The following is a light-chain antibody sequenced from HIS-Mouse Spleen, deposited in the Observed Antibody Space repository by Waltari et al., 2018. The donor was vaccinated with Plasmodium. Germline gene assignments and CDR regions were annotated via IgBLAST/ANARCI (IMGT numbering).Light chain of an antibody. V-gene: IGLV5-37*01. CDR2: YYSDSDK. CDR1: SDINVGSYN. CDR3: RIWQSNASGV. J-gene: IGLJ3*02. Sequence: QPVLTQPPSSSASPGESARLTCTLPSDINVGSYNIYWYQQKQGSPPRYLLYYYSDSDKGQGSGVPRRFSGSKDASANTGILLSSGLQSEDEADYYCRIWQSNASGVFGGGTKLTVL.